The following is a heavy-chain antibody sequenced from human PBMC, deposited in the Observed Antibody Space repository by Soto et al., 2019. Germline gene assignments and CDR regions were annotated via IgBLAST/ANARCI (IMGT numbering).Heavy chain of an antibody. J-gene: IGHJ4*02. CDR3: TTEAPGGSNFDY. V-gene: IGHV3-15*01. D-gene: IGHD2-15*01. CDR2: VRSKSDGGTT. Sequence: GGSLRLSCAASGFTFSHAWMSWVRQAPGKGLEWVGRVRSKSDGGTTDYAAPVKGRFTISRDDSKNTLYLQMNSLKTEDTAVYYCTTEAPGGSNFDYWGQGTLVTVSS. CDR1: GFTFSHAW.